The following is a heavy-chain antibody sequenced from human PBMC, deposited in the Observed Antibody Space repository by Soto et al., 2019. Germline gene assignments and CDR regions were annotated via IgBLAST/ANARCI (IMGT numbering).Heavy chain of an antibody. CDR1: GGSISPYY. Sequence: SETLSLTCTVSGGSISPYYWSWIRQPPGKGLEWVGYIYYSGSTNYNPSLKSRVTISVDTSKNQFSLKLSSVTAADTAVYYCATQQRLLWFGELSDWFDPWGQGTLVTVSS. CDR2: IYYSGST. CDR3: ATQQRLLWFGELSDWFDP. J-gene: IGHJ5*02. D-gene: IGHD3-10*01. V-gene: IGHV4-59*01.